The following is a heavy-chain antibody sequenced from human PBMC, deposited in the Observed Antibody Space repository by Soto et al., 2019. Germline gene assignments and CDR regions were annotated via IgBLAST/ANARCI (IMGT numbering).Heavy chain of an antibody. D-gene: IGHD3-22*01. CDR1: RGSISSGSYY. CDR3: ARGVNYDSSGYYSDFDY. V-gene: IGHV4-31*01. J-gene: IGHJ4*02. CDR2: IYYSGST. Sequence: QVQLQESGPGLVKPSQSLSLTCTVSRGSISSGSYYWSWIRQHPGQGLEWIGYIYYSGSTYSNPSLKSLVTISVATSENQFSLNLSSVTAADTAVYYCARGVNYDSSGYYSDFDYWGQGTLVTVSS.